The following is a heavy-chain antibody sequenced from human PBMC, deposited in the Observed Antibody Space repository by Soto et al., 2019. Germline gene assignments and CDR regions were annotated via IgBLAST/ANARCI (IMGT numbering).Heavy chain of an antibody. D-gene: IGHD6-13*01. J-gene: IGHJ4*02. CDR2: IYYSGIT. Sequence: PSETLSLTCTVSGGSVSSGIYYWSWIGHPPGKGLEWIGYIYYSGITNYNPSLKSRVTISVDTSKNQFSLKLGSVTAADTAVYYCARASSSWRYFDYWGQGTLVTVSS. V-gene: IGHV4-61*01. CDR3: ARASSSWRYFDY. CDR1: GGSVSSGIYY.